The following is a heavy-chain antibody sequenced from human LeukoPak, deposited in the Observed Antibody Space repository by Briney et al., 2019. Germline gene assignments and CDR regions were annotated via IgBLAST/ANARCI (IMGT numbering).Heavy chain of an antibody. J-gene: IGHJ6*03. D-gene: IGHD2-2*01. CDR3: ARESPRYCSSTSCHERHYYYYYMDV. CDR1: GFTFSSYW. CDR2: IKQDGSEK. V-gene: IGHV3-7*01. Sequence: PGGSLRLSCAASGFTFSSYWMSWVRQAPGKGLEWVANIKQDGSEKYYVDSVKGRFTISRDNAKNSLYLQMNSLRAEDTAVYYCARESPRYCSSTSCHERHYYYYYMDVWGKGTTVTVSS.